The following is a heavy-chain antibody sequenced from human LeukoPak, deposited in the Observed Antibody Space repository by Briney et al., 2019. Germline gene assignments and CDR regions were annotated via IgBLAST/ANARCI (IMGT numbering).Heavy chain of an antibody. D-gene: IGHD3-10*01. Sequence: GGSLRLSCAASGFSFSDHSMHWVRQAPGKGLEWVANIKQDGSEKYYVDSVKGRFTISRDNAKNSLYLQMNSLRAEDTAVYYCARDLGRTYYYGSGNDYWGQGTLVTVSS. CDR3: ARDLGRTYYYGSGNDY. CDR1: GFSFSDHS. J-gene: IGHJ4*02. V-gene: IGHV3-7*03. CDR2: IKQDGSEK.